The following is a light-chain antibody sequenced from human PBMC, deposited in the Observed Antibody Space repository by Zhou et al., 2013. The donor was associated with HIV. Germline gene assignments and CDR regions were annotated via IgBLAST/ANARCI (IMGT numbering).Light chain of an antibody. CDR2: GSS. Sequence: DIQMTQSPSSLSASVGDRVTLTCRTSQSINIYLNWYQHKPGKAPKLLIYGSSSLQSGVPSRFSGSGSGTEFSLTISCLQSEDFATYYCQHYYSYPFTFGPGTKVDIK. J-gene: IGKJ3*01. CDR3: QHYYSYPFT. CDR1: QSINIY. V-gene: IGKV1-39*01.